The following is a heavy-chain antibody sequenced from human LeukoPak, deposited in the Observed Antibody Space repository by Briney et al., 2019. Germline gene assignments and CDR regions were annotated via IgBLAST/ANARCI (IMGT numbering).Heavy chain of an antibody. CDR1: GGSISSSSAY. D-gene: IGHD1-26*01. CDR2: ILYSGST. J-gene: IGHJ4*02. Sequence: PSETLSLTCTASGGSISSSSAYWGWIRQFPGKGLEWMGSILYSGSTYYIPSLKSRLTISADTSKNQFSLKLTSVTAADTAIYYCARDTGNIDVDYWGQGTLVTVSS. V-gene: IGHV4-39*01. CDR3: ARDTGNIDVDY.